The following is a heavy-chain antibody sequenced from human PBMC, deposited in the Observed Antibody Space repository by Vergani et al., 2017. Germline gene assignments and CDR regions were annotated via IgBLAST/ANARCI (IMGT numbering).Heavy chain of an antibody. J-gene: IGHJ6*03. CDR2: INHSGST. CDR1: GGSFSGYY. Sequence: QVQLQQWGAGLLKPSETLSLTCAVYGGSFSGYYWSWIRQPPGKGLEWIGEINHSGSTNYNPSLKSRVTISVDTSKNQFSLKLSSVTAADTAVYYCAREGTSGPHYYYYYMDVWGKGTTVTVSS. CDR3: AREGTSGPHYYYYYMDV. V-gene: IGHV4-34*01. D-gene: IGHD5-12*01.